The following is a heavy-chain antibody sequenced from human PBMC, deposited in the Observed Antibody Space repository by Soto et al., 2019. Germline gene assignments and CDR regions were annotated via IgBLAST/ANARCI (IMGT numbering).Heavy chain of an antibody. J-gene: IGHJ4*02. CDR1: GDSISSGSYY. D-gene: IGHD1-7*01. CDR3: ARVQTGTTSYFDY. CDR2: IYYTGST. V-gene: IGHV4-39*07. Sequence: SETLSLTCIVSGDSISSGSYYWGWIRQPPGKGLEWIGNIYYTGSTNYNPSLKSRVTISVDTSKNQFSLRLSSVTAADTAVYYCARVQTGTTSYFDYWGQGTLVTVSS.